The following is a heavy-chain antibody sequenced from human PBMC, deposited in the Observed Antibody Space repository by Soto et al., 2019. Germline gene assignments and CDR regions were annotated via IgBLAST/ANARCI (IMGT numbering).Heavy chain of an antibody. CDR3: AKGGTYSTSPLNY. CDR1: GFTFSSYA. CDR2: ISASGGAT. Sequence: GSLRLSCAASGFTFSSYAMSWVRQAPGKGLEWVSTISASGGATYFADSVKGRFTISRDNSKNTLYLQVNSLRAEDTAVYYCAKGGTYSTSPLNYWGQGTLVTVSS. D-gene: IGHD6-6*01. J-gene: IGHJ4*02. V-gene: IGHV3-23*01.